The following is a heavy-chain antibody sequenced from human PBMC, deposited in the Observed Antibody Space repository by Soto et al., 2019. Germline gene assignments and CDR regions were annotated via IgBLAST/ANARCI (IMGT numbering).Heavy chain of an antibody. CDR1: GSISTTTP. V-gene: IGHV3-23*01. D-gene: IGHD3-16*01. CDR2: ISGRGTNT. Sequence: QPGGSLRLSCAASGSISTTTPLSWVRQAPGKGLEWVSTISGRGTNTYYADSVKGRFIISRDNLKNTVNLQMNSLGVEDTAIYYCATSFRYFDNWGQGTRVTVSS. CDR3: ATSFRYFDN. J-gene: IGHJ4*02.